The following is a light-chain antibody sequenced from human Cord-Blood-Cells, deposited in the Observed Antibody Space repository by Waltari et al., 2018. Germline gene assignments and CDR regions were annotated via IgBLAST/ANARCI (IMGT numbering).Light chain of an antibody. V-gene: IGLV2-23*01. J-gene: IGLJ3*02. CDR1: SRVDGRYHL. Sequence: QSVLTQPASASVSPGPSITISGTGTSRVDGRYHLLSWYQQHPGKAPKLMMYEGSKRPSGVSNRFSGSKSGNTASLTISGLQAEDEADYYGCSYAGSSTWVFGGGTKLTVL. CDR2: EGS. CDR3: CSYAGSSTWV.